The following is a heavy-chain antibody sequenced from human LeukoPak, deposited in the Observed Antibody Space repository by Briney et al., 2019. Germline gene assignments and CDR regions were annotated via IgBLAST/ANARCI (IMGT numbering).Heavy chain of an antibody. CDR1: GFTFSDYW. CDR3: ARAGAYHFDN. Sequence: GGSLRLTCAASGFTFSDYWMHWVRQAPGKGLVWVSIINTDTRGTYYADSVKGRFTISRDNAKNTLYLQMNSLRAEDTAVYYCARAGAYHFDNWGQGTLVTVSS. J-gene: IGHJ4*02. CDR2: INTDTRGT. D-gene: IGHD3-16*01. V-gene: IGHV3-74*01.